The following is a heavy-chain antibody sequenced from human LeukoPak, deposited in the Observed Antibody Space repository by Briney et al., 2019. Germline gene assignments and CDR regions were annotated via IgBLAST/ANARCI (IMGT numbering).Heavy chain of an antibody. CDR2: ISWDGGST. CDR3: AKADGKAVAGTTSRYYYGMDV. V-gene: IGHV3-43*01. CDR1: GFTFDDYT. J-gene: IGHJ6*02. D-gene: IGHD6-19*01. Sequence: GGSLRLSCAASGFTFDDYTMHWVRQAPGKGLEWVSLISWDGGSTYYADSVKGRFTISRDNSKNSLYLQMNSLRTEDTALYYCAKADGKAVAGTTSRYYYGMDVWGQGTTVTVSS.